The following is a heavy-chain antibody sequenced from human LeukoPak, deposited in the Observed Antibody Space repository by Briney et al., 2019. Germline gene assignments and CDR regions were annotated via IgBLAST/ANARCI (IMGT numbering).Heavy chain of an antibody. CDR3: ARDGSCSSTSCSYYYYYYYMDV. CDR2: ISSSSSYI. D-gene: IGHD2-2*01. J-gene: IGHJ6*03. CDR1: GFTFSSYS. Sequence: PGGSPRLSCAASGFTFSSYSMNWVRQAPGKGPEWVSSISSSSSYIYYADSVKSRFTISRDDAKNSLYLQMNSLRAEDTAVYYCARDGSCSSTSCSYYYYYYYMDVWGKGTTVTVSS. V-gene: IGHV3-21*01.